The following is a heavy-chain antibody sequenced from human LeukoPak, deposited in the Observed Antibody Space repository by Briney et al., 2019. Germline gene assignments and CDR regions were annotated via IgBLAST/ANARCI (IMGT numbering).Heavy chain of an antibody. CDR1: GHSFTSYW. J-gene: IGHJ5*02. Sequence: GESLKTSSKGSGHSFTSYWIGWVRQMPGKGLEWMGIMYPGDSDTRYSPSFQGQVTISADKSISTAYLQWSSLKASDTAMYYCVRISDYVANWFDPWGQGTLVTVSS. CDR3: VRISDYVANWFDP. V-gene: IGHV5-51*01. CDR2: MYPGDSDT. D-gene: IGHD3-16*01.